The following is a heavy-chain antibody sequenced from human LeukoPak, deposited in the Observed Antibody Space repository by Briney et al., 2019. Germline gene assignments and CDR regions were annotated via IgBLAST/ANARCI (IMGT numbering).Heavy chain of an antibody. J-gene: IGHJ3*02. D-gene: IGHD2-8*02. V-gene: IGHV3-23*01. Sequence: GGSLRLSCAASGFTFSDYYMSWVRQAPGKGLEWVSAISGSGGSTYYADSVKGRFTISRDNSKNTLYLQMNSTRAEDTAVYYCAREDPGHWSRRAFDIWGQGTMVTVSS. CDR2: ISGSGGST. CDR3: AREDPGHWSRRAFDI. CDR1: GFTFSDYY.